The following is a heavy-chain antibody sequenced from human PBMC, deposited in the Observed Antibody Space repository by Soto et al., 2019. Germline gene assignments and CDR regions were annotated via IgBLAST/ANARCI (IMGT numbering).Heavy chain of an antibody. J-gene: IGHJ5*02. D-gene: IGHD3-10*01. Sequence: SETLSLTCTVSGGSISSSSYYWGWIRQPPGKGLEWIGSIYYSGSTYYNPSLKSRVTISVDTSKNQFSLKLSSVTAADTAVYYCARGGWFGELFRGPTENWFDPWGQGTLVTVSS. CDR3: ARGGWFGELFRGPTENWFDP. CDR2: IYYSGST. V-gene: IGHV4-39*01. CDR1: GGSISSSSYY.